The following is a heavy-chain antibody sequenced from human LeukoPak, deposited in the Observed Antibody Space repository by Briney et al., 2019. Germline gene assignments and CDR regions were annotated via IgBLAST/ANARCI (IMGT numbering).Heavy chain of an antibody. Sequence: ASVKVSCKASGYTFSGYYMHWVRQAPGQGLEWIGWINPNSGGTDCAQKFQGRVTMTRDTSISTAYMGLSSLRSEDTAVYYCARAGYSSGWSGWAQSYYFDYWGQGTLVTVSS. CDR1: GYTFSGYY. CDR3: ARAGYSSGWSGWAQSYYFDY. J-gene: IGHJ4*02. CDR2: INPNSGGT. D-gene: IGHD6-19*01. V-gene: IGHV1-2*02.